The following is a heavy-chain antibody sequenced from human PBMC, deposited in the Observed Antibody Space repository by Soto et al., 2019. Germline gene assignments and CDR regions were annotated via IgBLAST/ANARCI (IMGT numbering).Heavy chain of an antibody. J-gene: IGHJ6*02. CDR3: ARNGTYSSSLSHHSGMDV. Sequence: SVKVSCKASGGTFGNFIMNWVRQTPGQGLEWMGGIVPMLGTPTYAEKFKGRVRISATGSTSATYMELTSLRSEDTAIYYCARNGTYSSSLSHHSGMDVWGQGTTVTV. CDR2: IVPMLGTP. D-gene: IGHD1-26*01. CDR1: GGTFGNFI. V-gene: IGHV1-69*13.